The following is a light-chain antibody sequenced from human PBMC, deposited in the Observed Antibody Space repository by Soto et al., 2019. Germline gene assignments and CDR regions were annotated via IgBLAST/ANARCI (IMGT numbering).Light chain of an antibody. V-gene: IGKV3-15*01. CDR3: QHYKNRPLT. CDR1: QSVSSD. Sequence: EVVMTQSPATLSVSPGERATLSCRASQSVSSDLAWYQHKPGQAPRLLIYGASSRATGIPVRFSGSGSGTEFTLTISSLQSEDVAVYYCQHYKNRPLTFVGGTKVEIK. CDR2: GAS. J-gene: IGKJ4*01.